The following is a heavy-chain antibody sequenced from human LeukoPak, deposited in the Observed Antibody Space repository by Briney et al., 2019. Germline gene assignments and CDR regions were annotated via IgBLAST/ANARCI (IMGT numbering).Heavy chain of an antibody. CDR1: GFTFSSYA. CDR2: ISGSGGST. J-gene: IGHJ4*02. CDR3: AKPSIYYDFWSGSYYFDY. V-gene: IGHV3-23*01. D-gene: IGHD3-3*01. Sequence: GGSLRLSCAASGFTFSSYAMSWVRQAPGKGLEWVSAISGSGGSTYYADSVKGRFTISRDNSKNTLYLQMNSLRAGDTAVYYCAKPSIYYDFWSGSYYFDYWGQGTLVTVSS.